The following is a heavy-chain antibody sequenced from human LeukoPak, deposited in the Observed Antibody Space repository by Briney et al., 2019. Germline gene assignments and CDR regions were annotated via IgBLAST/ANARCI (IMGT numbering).Heavy chain of an antibody. CDR1: GYTLTSYG. CDR2: ISAYTGNT. CDR3: VRGRRAATILGGLDY. V-gene: IGHV1-18*01. J-gene: IGHJ4*02. Sequence: ASVKVSCKASGYTLTSYGFSWVRQAPGQGLEWMGWISAYTGNTNYAQKFQGRVTMTTDTSASTAYMELRSLRSDDTAVFYCVRGRRAATILGGLDYWGQGTLVIVSS. D-gene: IGHD5-12*01.